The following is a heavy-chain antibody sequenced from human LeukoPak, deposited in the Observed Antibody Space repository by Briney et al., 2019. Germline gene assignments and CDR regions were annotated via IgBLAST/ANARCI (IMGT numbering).Heavy chain of an antibody. V-gene: IGHV3-30*02. CDR3: AKDRTFSKGYCSSTSCTYPKNYYYYYMDG. CDR1: GFTFSSYG. CDR2: IRYDGSNK. D-gene: IGHD2-2*01. J-gene: IGHJ6*03. Sequence: GGSLRLSCAASGFTFSSYGMHWVRQAPGKGLEWVAFIRYDGSNKYYADSVKGRFTISRDNSKNTLYLQMNSLRAEDTAVYYCAKDRTFSKGYCSSTSCTYPKNYYYYYMDGWGKGTTVTVSS.